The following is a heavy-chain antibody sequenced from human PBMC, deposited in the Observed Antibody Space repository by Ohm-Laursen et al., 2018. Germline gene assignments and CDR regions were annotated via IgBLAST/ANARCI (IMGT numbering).Heavy chain of an antibody. CDR2: IGSSGSTT. D-gene: IGHD2-2*01. V-gene: IGHV3-11*01. J-gene: IGHJ6*02. CDR1: GFTFSDYY. Sequence: GSLRLSCSASGFTFSDYYMSWIRQAPGKGLEWVSYIGSSGSTTYYADSVKGRFTISRDNAKNSLYLQMNSLRAEDTAVYYCARRGYCSSTSCLYYYYGMDVWGQGTTVTVSS. CDR3: ARRGYCSSTSCLYYYYGMDV.